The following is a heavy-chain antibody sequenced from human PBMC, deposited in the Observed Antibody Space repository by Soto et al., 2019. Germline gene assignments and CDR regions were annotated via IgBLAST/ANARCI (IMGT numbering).Heavy chain of an antibody. CDR3: AKGLPREAYYDFWSGYLVPFDY. CDR1: GFTFSSYG. V-gene: IGHV3-30*18. Sequence: GGSLRLSCAASGFTFSSYGMHWVRQAPGKGLEWVAVISYDGSNKYYADSVKGRFTISRDNSKNTLYLQMNSLRAEDTAVYYCAKGLPREAYYDFWSGYLVPFDYWGQGTLVTVSS. J-gene: IGHJ4*02. CDR2: ISYDGSNK. D-gene: IGHD3-3*01.